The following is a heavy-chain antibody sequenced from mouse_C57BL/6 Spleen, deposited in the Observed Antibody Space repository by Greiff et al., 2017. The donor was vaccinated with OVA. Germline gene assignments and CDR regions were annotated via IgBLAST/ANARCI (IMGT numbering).Heavy chain of an antibody. CDR2: IHPNSGST. Sequence: VQLQQPGAELVKPGASVKLSCKASGYTFTSYWMHWVKQRPGQGLAWIGMIHPNSGSTNYNEKFKSKATLTVDKSSSTAYMQLSSLTSEDSAVYYCASYPVRAMDYWGQGTSVTVSS. D-gene: IGHD6-1*01. V-gene: IGHV1-64*01. J-gene: IGHJ4*01. CDR1: GYTFTSYW. CDR3: ASYPVRAMDY.